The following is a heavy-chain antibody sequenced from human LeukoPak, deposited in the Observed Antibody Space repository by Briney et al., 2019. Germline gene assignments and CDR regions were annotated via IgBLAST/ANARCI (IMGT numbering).Heavy chain of an antibody. V-gene: IGHV3-30-3*01. CDR1: GLSFSSYA. Sequence: GGSLRLSCAASGLSFSSYAMHWVRQAPGKGLEWVAVISYDGTEKYYGDSVKGRFTISRDNSKNTLYLQINGLRAEDTALYYCARDGHGVPLDYWGQGTLVTVSS. D-gene: IGHD4-17*01. J-gene: IGHJ4*02. CDR2: ISYDGTEK. CDR3: ARDGHGVPLDY.